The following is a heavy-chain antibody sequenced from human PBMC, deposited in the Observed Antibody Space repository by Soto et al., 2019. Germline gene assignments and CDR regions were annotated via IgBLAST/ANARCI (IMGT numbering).Heavy chain of an antibody. CDR1: GYTFTSYG. J-gene: IGHJ3*02. D-gene: IGHD6-13*01. V-gene: IGHV1-18*01. CDR2: ISAYNVNT. Sequence: ASVKVSCKASGYTFTSYGISWVRQAPGQGLEWMGWISAYNVNTNYAQKLQGRVTMTTDTSTSTAYMELRSLRSDDTAVYYCARDPRRAIAAAHGAFDIWGQGTMVTVSS. CDR3: ARDPRRAIAAAHGAFDI.